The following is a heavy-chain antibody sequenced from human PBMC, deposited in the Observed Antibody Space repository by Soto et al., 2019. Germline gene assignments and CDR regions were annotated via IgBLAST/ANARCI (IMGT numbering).Heavy chain of an antibody. V-gene: IGHV5-51*01. CDR2: IYPGDSDS. D-gene: IGHD3-3*01. CDR3: ARRFTNYEFFTY. Sequence: GESLKISCKGSGYSFTTYWIGWVRQMPGRGLEWMGLIYPGDSDSRYSPSFQGQVTISADKSISTAYLQWNSLKASDSAMYYCARRFTNYEFFTYWGQGTLVTVSS. CDR1: GYSFTTYW. J-gene: IGHJ4*02.